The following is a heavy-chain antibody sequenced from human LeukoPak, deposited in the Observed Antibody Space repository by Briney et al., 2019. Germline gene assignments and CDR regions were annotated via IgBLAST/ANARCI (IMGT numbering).Heavy chain of an antibody. CDR1: GFTFSSYA. CDR2: ISGSGGST. Sequence: GGSLRLSCAASGFTFSSYAMSWVRQAPGKGLEWVSAISGSGGSTYYADSVKGRFTISRDNSKNTLYLQMNSLRAEDTAVYYCAKVLHYDFWSGYYPIDYWGQGTLVTVSS. J-gene: IGHJ4*02. V-gene: IGHV3-23*01. CDR3: AKVLHYDFWSGYYPIDY. D-gene: IGHD3-3*01.